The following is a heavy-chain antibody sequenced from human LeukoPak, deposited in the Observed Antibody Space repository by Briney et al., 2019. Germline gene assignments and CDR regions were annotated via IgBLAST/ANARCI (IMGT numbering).Heavy chain of an antibody. CDR1: GFTFSDRY. D-gene: IGHD1/OR15-1a*01. CDR2: SRNKANSYTT. Sequence: PGGSLRLSCTASGFTFSDRYIDWVRQAPGKWLEWVGRSRNKANSYTTEYAASVRGRFTISRDESKNLLYLQMNSLKTEDRAVYYCTRCSTGTRLYYFDYWGQGTLVTVYS. J-gene: IGHJ4*02. V-gene: IGHV3-72*01. CDR3: TRCSTGTRLYYFDY.